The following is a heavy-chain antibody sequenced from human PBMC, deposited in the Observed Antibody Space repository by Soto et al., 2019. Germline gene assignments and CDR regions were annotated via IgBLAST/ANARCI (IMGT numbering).Heavy chain of an antibody. V-gene: IGHV5-51*01. J-gene: IGHJ6*02. CDR2: IYPGDSDT. CDR1: GYSFTSYW. Sequence: GESLKISCKGSGYSFTSYWIGWVRQMPGKGLEWMGIIYPGDSDTRYSPSFQGQVTISADKSISTAYLQWSSLKASDTAMYYCARGGGGNTIFGVVGGYYYYGMDVWGQGTTVTVSS. CDR3: ARGGGGNTIFGVVGGYYYYGMDV. D-gene: IGHD3-3*01.